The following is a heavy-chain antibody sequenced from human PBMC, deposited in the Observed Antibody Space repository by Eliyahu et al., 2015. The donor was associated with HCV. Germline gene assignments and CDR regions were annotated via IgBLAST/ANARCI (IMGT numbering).Heavy chain of an antibody. CDR3: ARSIWEDWVQIPRNYNWFDP. Sequence: QVQLVQSGAEVKKPGSSVKVSCKASGGTFSSYAISWVRQAPGQGLEWMGRIIPIFGIANYAQKFQGRVTITADKSTSTAYMELSSLRSEDTAVYYCARSIWEDWVQIPRNYNWFDPWGQGTLVTVSS. V-gene: IGHV1-69*04. CDR1: GGTFSSYA. CDR2: IIPIFGIA. D-gene: IGHD1-14*01. J-gene: IGHJ5*02.